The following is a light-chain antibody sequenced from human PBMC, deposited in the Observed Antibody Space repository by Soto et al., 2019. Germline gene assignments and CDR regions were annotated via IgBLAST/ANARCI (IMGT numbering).Light chain of an antibody. CDR3: QQRSNWPPLYT. V-gene: IGKV3-11*01. CDR1: QSVSSY. CDR2: DAS. J-gene: IGKJ2*01. Sequence: EIVLTQSPATLSLSPGERATLSCRACQSVSSYLAWYQQKPGQAPRLLIYDASNRATGIPARFSGSGSGTDFTLTISSLEPEDFAVYSCQQRSNWPPLYTFGQGTKFEIQ.